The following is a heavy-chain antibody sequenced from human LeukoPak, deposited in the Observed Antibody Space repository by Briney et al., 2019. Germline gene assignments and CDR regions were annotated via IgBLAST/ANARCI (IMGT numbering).Heavy chain of an antibody. J-gene: IGHJ4*02. D-gene: IGHD4-17*01. V-gene: IGHV3-23*01. CDR1: GFTFSNYA. CDR3: AKTVKDYGDKNFDY. CDR2: ISGSGVST. Sequence: GGSLRLSCAASGFTFSNYAMTWVRQAPGKGLEWVSVISGSGVSTYYADSVKGRFTISRDNSKDTLYLQMNSLRAEDTAVYYCAKTVKDYGDKNFDYWGQGTLVTVSS.